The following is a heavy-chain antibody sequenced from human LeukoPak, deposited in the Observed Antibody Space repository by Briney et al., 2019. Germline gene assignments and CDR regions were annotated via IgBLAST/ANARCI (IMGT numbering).Heavy chain of an antibody. CDR1: GGSISSSSYY. V-gene: IGHV4-39*07. Sequence: SETLSLTCTVSGGSISSSSYYWGWIRQPPGKGLEWIGSIYYSGSTYYNPSLKSRVTISVDTSKNQFSLKLSSVTAADTAVYYCARGLAARPRYLDYWGQGTLVTVSS. J-gene: IGHJ4*02. CDR2: IYYSGST. D-gene: IGHD6-6*01. CDR3: ARGLAARPRYLDY.